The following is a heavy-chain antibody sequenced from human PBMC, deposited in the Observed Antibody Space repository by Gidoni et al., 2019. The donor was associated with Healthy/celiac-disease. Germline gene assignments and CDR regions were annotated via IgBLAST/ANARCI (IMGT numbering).Heavy chain of an antibody. CDR1: GFTSSSSS. J-gene: IGHJ6*02. CDR2: ISSSSSTI. D-gene: IGHD6-6*01. CDR3: ARGPPIAARAYYYYGMDV. Sequence: EVQLVESGGGWVQPGGSLRLSCAASGFTSSSSSMNCVRQAPGQGLEWVSYISSSSSTIYYADSVKGRFTISRDNAKNSLYLQMNSLRDEDTAVYYCARGPPIAARAYYYYGMDVWGQGTTVTVSS. V-gene: IGHV3-48*02.